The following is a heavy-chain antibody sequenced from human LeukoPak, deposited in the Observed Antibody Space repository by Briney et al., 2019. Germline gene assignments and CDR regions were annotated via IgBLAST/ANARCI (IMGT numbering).Heavy chain of an antibody. CDR1: GGSISSYY. J-gene: IGHJ3*02. D-gene: IGHD3-22*01. V-gene: IGHV4-59*01. CDR2: IYDSVTT. Sequence: SETLSLTCTVSGGSISSYYWSWIRQPPGKGLEWIGYIYDSVTTKYNPSLRSRVTISVDTSKNQFSLNLSSVTAADTAVYYCARGMIVVPGAFDIWGQGTMVTVSS. CDR3: ARGMIVVPGAFDI.